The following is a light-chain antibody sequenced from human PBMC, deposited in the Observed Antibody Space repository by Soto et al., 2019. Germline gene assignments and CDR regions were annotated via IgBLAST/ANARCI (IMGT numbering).Light chain of an antibody. J-gene: IGKJ2*01. V-gene: IGKV3-20*01. CDR1: RSVNSRY. CDR3: QQYGYTPNT. Sequence: EIVLTQSPGTLSLSPGERATLSCRASRSVNSRYLGWYQQKPGQAPRLLLYGASSRANGIGERFSCSGSGTDFTLIISRLEPGDFAGYYCQQYGYTPNTFGQGTKLDIK. CDR2: GAS.